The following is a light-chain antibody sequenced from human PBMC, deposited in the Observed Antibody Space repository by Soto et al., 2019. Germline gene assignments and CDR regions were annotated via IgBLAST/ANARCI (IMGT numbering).Light chain of an antibody. CDR2: DAS. J-gene: IGKJ1*01. Sequence: DIQMTQSPSTLSASVGDRVTITCRASQSISSWLAWYQQKPGKAPKLLIYDASSLESGVPSRFSGSGSGTEFTLTISSLQPDDFATYYCQHRTFGQGTKWEIK. V-gene: IGKV1-5*01. CDR3: QHRT. CDR1: QSISSW.